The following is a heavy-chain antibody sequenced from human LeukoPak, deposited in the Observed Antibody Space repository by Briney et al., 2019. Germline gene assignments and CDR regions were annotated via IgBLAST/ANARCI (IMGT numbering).Heavy chain of an antibody. CDR1: GFTFSNFW. Sequence: PGGSLRLSCAVSGFTFSNFWMSWVRQAPGRGLEWVANIHAEGNEKYHVESVKGRFTISRDNAKNSLFLQMNGLRVEDTAVYYCARGDAFSGDHWGQGTLVTVPS. V-gene: IGHV3-7*04. CDR3: ARGDAFSGDH. CDR2: IHAEGNEK. J-gene: IGHJ4*02.